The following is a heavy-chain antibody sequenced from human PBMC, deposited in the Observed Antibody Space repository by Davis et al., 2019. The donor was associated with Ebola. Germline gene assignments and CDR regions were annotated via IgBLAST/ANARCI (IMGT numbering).Heavy chain of an antibody. J-gene: IGHJ4*02. Sequence: ASVKVSCKASGYTFTGYYMHWVRQAPGQGLEWMGWINPSGGSTSYAQKFQGRVTMTRDTSTSTVYMELSSLRSDDTAVYYCARAPTWSQINYYCFDYWGQGTLVTVSS. V-gene: IGHV1-46*01. CDR1: GYTFTGYY. CDR2: INPSGGST. D-gene: IGHD3-10*01. CDR3: ARAPTWSQINYYCFDY.